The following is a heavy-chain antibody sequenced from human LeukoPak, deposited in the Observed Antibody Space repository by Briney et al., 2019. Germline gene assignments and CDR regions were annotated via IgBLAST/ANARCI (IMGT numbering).Heavy chain of an antibody. CDR1: GFTFSTYW. CDR2: INSDGTST. CDR3: ASGSVSDY. D-gene: IGHD3-10*01. Sequence: GGSLRLSCAASGFTFSTYWMHWVRQAPGKGLVWVSRINSDGTSTSYADSVKGRFTISRDNAKSTVYLQVNSLRVEDTAVYYCASGSVSDYWGQGTLVTVSS. J-gene: IGHJ4*02. V-gene: IGHV3-74*01.